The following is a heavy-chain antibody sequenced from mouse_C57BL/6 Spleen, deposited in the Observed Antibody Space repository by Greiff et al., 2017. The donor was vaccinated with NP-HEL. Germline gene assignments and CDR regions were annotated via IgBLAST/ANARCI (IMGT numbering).Heavy chain of an antibody. V-gene: IGHV1-54*01. J-gene: IGHJ2*01. Sequence: QVQLQQSGAELVRPGTSVKVSCKASGYAFTNYLIEWVKQRPGQGLEWIGVINPGSGGTNYNQKFKGKATLTVDTSSSTAYMQLSSLTSEDSAVYYCAREGYWGQGTTLTVSS. CDR2: INPGSGGT. CDR3: AREGY. CDR1: GYAFTNYL.